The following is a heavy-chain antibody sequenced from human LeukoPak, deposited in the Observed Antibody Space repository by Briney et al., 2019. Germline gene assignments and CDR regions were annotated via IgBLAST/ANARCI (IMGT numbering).Heavy chain of an antibody. D-gene: IGHD3-10*01. J-gene: IGHJ6*02. CDR2: ISSSSSYI. V-gene: IGHV3-21*01. Sequence: GGSLRLSCAASGFTFSSYSMNWVRQAPGKGLEWVSSISSSSSYIYYADSVKGRFTISRDNAKNSLYLQMNSLRAEDTAVYYCAREAGDYYYYGMDVWAKGPRSPSP. CDR1: GFTFSSYS. CDR3: AREAGDYYYYGMDV.